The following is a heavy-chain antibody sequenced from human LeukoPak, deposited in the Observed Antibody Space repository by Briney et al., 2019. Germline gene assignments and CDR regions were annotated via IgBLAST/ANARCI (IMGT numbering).Heavy chain of an antibody. J-gene: IGHJ6*02. CDR2: IYYSGST. V-gene: IGHV4-59*01. Sequence: SETLSLTCTVSGGSISSYYWSWIRQPPGKGLEWIGYIYYSGSTNYNPSLKSRVTISVDTSKNQFSLKLSSVTAADTAVYYCARDSGYSYGYYYGMDVWGQGTTVIVSS. CDR3: ARDSGYSYGYYYGMDV. D-gene: IGHD5-18*01. CDR1: GGSISSYY.